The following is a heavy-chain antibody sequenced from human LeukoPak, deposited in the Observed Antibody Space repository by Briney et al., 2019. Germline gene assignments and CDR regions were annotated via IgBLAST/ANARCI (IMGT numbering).Heavy chain of an antibody. CDR3: AKDRLGSTTRDY. J-gene: IGHJ4*02. V-gene: IGHV3-23*01. Sequence: GGSLRLSCAASGFTFSSYAMSWVRQAPGKGLEWVSVISGSGDSTYYADSVKGRFTISRDNSKNTLYLQMNSLRADDTAIYYCAKDRLGSTTRDYWGQGTLVTVSS. D-gene: IGHD1-26*01. CDR1: GFTFSSYA. CDR2: ISGSGDST.